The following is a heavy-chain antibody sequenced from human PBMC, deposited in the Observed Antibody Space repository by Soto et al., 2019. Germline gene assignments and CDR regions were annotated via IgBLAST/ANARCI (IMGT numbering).Heavy chain of an antibody. V-gene: IGHV1-18*01. CDR1: GYTFTSYS. D-gene: IGHD6-6*01. CDR2: TSAYNGNT. CDR3: ARDPLDRYSSSWYWFDL. Sequence: GASVKVSCKASGYTFTSYSISWVRQAPGRGLEWMGWTSAYNGNTNYAQKLQGRVTMTTDTSTSTAYMELRSLRSDDTAVYYCARDPLDRYSSSWYWFDLWGQGTLVTGYS. J-gene: IGHJ5*02.